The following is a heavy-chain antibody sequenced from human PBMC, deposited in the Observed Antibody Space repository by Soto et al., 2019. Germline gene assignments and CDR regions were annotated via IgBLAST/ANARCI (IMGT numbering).Heavy chain of an antibody. D-gene: IGHD2-15*01. CDR1: GFAFSHYP. CDR3: VREGDCSGGSCSIFDY. Sequence: QVQLVESGGGVVQPGKSLRLSCAASGFAFSHYPVPWVRQAPGKGLEWVAVISYDGSNKYYEDSVKGRFTIFRDNSKNTLYLQMNSLRDEDTAVYYCVREGDCSGGSCSIFDYWGQGTLVTVSS. J-gene: IGHJ4*02. CDR2: ISYDGSNK. V-gene: IGHV3-30-3*01.